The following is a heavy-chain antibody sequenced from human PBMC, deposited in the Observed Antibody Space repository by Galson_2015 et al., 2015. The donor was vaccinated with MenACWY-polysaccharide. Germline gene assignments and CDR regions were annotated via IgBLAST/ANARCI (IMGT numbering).Heavy chain of an antibody. D-gene: IGHD6-13*01. CDR1: GGSVSSGSYY. CDR2: IYYSGST. V-gene: IGHV4-61*01. CDR3: ARGRSSSWYYFDY. Sequence: ETLSLTCTVSGGSVSSGSYYWSWIRQPPGKGLEWIGYIYYSGSTNYNPSLKSRVTVSVDTSKNQFSLKLSSVTAADTAVYYCARGRSSSWYYFDYWGQGTLVIVSS. J-gene: IGHJ4*02.